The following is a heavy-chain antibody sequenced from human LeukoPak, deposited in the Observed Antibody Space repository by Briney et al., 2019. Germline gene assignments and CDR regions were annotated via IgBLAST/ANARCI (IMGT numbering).Heavy chain of an antibody. V-gene: IGHV3-74*01. Sequence: GGSLRLSCAASGFTFSNYWMNWIRRVPGKGLVWVSHIKYDGSATNYADSVKGRFTISRDNAKNTLYLQMNSLRAEDTAVYYCVSGSLQSGYNFDYWGRGALVTVSS. CDR3: VSGSLQSGYNFDY. J-gene: IGHJ4*02. CDR2: IKYDGSAT. D-gene: IGHD3-3*01. CDR1: GFTFSNYW.